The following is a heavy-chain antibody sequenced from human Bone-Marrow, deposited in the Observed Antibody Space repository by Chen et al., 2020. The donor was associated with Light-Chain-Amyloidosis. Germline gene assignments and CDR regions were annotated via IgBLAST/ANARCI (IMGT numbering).Heavy chain of an antibody. Sequence: QVHLQESGPGLVKASETLSLTCNVSGGSFTSYYWSWIRQSPGKTLEWIGYIFYTGATLYSPSLKNRLTISLDIPKNQFSLKLTSMTAADTAVYYCARHGGASFDFWGQGTLVTVSS. V-gene: IGHV4-59*08. D-gene: IGHD2-21*01. CDR2: IFYTGAT. CDR1: GGSFTSYY. J-gene: IGHJ4*02. CDR3: ARHGGASFDF.